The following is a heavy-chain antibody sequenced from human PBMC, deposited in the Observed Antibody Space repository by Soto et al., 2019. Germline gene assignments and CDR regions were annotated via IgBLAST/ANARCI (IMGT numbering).Heavy chain of an antibody. J-gene: IGHJ4*02. D-gene: IGHD6-13*01. CDR1: GFTFSSSA. V-gene: IGHV3-23*01. CDR3: AKSALAAAGTGPFDY. Sequence: EVQLLESGGGLIQPGGSLRLSCAASGFTFSSSAMSWARQAPGKGLEWVSTISGSGGNTNYADSVKGRFSISRDNSMNTLYLQMNSLGAEDTAVYYCAKSALAAAGTGPFDYWGQGTLVTVSS. CDR2: ISGSGGNT.